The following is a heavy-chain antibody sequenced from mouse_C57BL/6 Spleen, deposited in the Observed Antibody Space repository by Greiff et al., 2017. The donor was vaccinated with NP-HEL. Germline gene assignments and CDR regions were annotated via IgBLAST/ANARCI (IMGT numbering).Heavy chain of an antibody. J-gene: IGHJ2*01. V-gene: IGHV14-4*01. CDR2: IDPENGDT. CDR3: TTGRHYFDY. Sequence: EVQLQQSGAELVRPGASVKLSCTASGFNIKDAYMHWVKQRPEQGLEWIGWIDPENGDTEYASKFQGKATIPADTSSNTAYLQLSSLTSEDTAVYYCTTGRHYFDYWGQGTTLTVSS. CDR1: GFNIKDAY.